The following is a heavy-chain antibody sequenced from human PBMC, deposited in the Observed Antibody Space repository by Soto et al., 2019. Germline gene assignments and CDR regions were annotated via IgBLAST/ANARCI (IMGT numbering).Heavy chain of an antibody. CDR1: GFNFSSYG. J-gene: IGHJ6*02. Sequence: PGGSLRLSCTTSGFNFSSYGMVWVRQAPGKGLDWVSGVSASGDRTYYADSVKGRFTISRDNSKNTLYLQMNNLRSEDTAVYHCAKTYDFSYAIDVWGQGTTVTVSS. CDR3: AKTYDFSYAIDV. D-gene: IGHD3-3*01. V-gene: IGHV3-23*01. CDR2: VSASGDRT.